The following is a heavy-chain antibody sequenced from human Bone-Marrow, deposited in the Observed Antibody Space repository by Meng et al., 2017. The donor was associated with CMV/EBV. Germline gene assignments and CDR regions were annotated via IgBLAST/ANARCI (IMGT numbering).Heavy chain of an antibody. CDR3: ARDQGWFDP. J-gene: IGHJ5*02. CDR1: GDTFSSYS. V-gene: IGHV1-69*04. Sequence: SVKVSCKASGDTFSSYSISWVRQAPGQGLEWVGRIIPSLNIRNNAQKFEGRVTITADKSTSTAYMELSSLISEDTAVYYCARDQGWFDPWGQGTLVTVSS. CDR2: IIPSLNIR.